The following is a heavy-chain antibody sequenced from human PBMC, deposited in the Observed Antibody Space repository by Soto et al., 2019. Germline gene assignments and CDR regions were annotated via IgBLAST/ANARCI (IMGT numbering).Heavy chain of an antibody. V-gene: IGHV4-34*01. Sequence: PSETLSLTCAVYGGSFSGYYWSWIRQPPGKGLEWIGEINHSGSTNYNPSLKSRVTISVDTSKNQFSLKLSSVTAADTAVYYCARWVLLSQGHYFDYWGQGTLVTVSS. CDR1: GGSFSGYY. CDR2: INHSGST. D-gene: IGHD1-26*01. J-gene: IGHJ4*02. CDR3: ARWVLLSQGHYFDY.